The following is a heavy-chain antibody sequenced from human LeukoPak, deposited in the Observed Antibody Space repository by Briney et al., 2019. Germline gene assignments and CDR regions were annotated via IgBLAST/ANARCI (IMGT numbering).Heavy chain of an antibody. CDR1: GFTFSSYD. CDR3: AKGSKAVLFTRDHYMDV. CDR2: IHIDGSNK. V-gene: IGHV3-30*02. Sequence: GGSLRLSCAGSGFTFSSYDMHWVRQAPGKGLEWVAFIHIDGSNKYYADSVRGRFTISRDNSKNTLYLQMNSLRAEDTAVYFCAKGSKAVLFTRDHYMDVWGKGTTVTISS. D-gene: IGHD6-19*01. J-gene: IGHJ6*03.